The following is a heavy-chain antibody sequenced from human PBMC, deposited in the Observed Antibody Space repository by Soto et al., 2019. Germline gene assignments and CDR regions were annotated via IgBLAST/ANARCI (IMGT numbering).Heavy chain of an antibody. J-gene: IGHJ6*03. CDR2: IKSKTDGGTT. V-gene: IGHV3-15*01. Sequence: EVQLVESGGGLVKPGGSLRLSCAASGFTFSNAWMSWVRQAPGKGLEWVGRIKSKTDGGTTDYAATVKGRFTISRHDSKNTLYLQMNSLKTEDTAVYYCTTRLGYCSGGSCYLDYYYYYMDVWGKGTTVTVSS. CDR1: GFTFSNAW. CDR3: TTRLGYCSGGSCYLDYYYYYMDV. D-gene: IGHD2-15*01.